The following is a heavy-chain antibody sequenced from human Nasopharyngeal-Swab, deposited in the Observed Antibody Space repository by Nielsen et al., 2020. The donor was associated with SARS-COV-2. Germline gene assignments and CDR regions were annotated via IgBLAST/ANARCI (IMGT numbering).Heavy chain of an antibody. CDR1: GFTFDDYG. CDR3: ARDFPAYYYDSSGPGRAAFDI. Sequence: GESLKISCAASGFTFDDYGMSWVRQAPGKRLEWVSGINWNGGSTGYADSVKGRFTISRDNAKNSLYPQMNSLRAEDTALYHCARDFPAYYYDSSGPGRAAFDIWGQGTMVTVSS. CDR2: INWNGGST. V-gene: IGHV3-20*01. J-gene: IGHJ3*02. D-gene: IGHD3-22*01.